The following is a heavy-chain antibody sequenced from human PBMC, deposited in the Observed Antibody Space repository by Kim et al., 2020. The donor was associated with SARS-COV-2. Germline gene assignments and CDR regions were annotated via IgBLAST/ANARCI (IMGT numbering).Heavy chain of an antibody. V-gene: IGHV3-30*01. Sequence: DSVKGRFTISRDNSKNTLYLQMNSLRAEDTAVYYCARARRYYDITNYFDYWGQGTLVTVSS. D-gene: IGHD3-9*01. CDR3: ARARRYYDITNYFDY. J-gene: IGHJ4*02.